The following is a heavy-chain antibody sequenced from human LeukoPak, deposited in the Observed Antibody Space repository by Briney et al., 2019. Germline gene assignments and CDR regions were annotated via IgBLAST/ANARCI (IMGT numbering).Heavy chain of an antibody. CDR1: GYTLTSYD. CDR3: ARGTALSSPLEY. J-gene: IGHJ4*02. Sequence: ASVKVSCKASGYTLTSYDINWVRQAPGQGLEWMGWLNPKSGDTGYAQKFQGRVAMTRNTSITTAYMEVSSLTSEDTAVYYCARGTALSSPLEYWGQGTLVTVSS. D-gene: IGHD2-21*02. CDR2: LNPKSGDT. V-gene: IGHV1-8*01.